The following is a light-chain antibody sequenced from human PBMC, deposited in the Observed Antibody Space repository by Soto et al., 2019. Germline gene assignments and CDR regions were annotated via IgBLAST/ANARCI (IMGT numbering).Light chain of an antibody. J-gene: IGLJ3*02. CDR2: EVS. V-gene: IGLV2-8*01. Sequence: QSVLTQPPSASGSLGQSVTISCTGTSSDIGSYEYVSWYQQHPGKAPKFIIYEVSKSPSGVPDRFSGSKSGDTASLTVSGLQAEDEADYYCSSYAGSNNLVFGGGTKLTVL. CDR3: SSYAGSNNLV. CDR1: SSDIGSYEY.